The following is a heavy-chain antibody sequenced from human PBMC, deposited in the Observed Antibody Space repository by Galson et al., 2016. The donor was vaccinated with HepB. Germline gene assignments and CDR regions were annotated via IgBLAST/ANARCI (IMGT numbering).Heavy chain of an antibody. J-gene: IGHJ4*02. D-gene: IGHD3-10*01. CDR1: GASISSSA. CDR2: IVVGSGKT. CDR3: AGDRGYEGSGTYYDGTSFDE. V-gene: IGHV1-58*01. Sequence: SVTVSCKASGASISSSAVQWVRQPRGQRLEWMGGIVVGSGKTEYAQSFRERITITRDTSTGTVSMELSSLKSDDTAVYYCAGDRGYEGSGTYYDGTSFDEWGQGTLVTVSS.